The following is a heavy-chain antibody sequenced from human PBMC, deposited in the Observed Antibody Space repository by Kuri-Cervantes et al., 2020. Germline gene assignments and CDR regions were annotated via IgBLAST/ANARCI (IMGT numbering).Heavy chain of an antibody. V-gene: IGHV4-59*13. CDR3: ARGSGWYGY. Sequence: GSLRLSCTASGGSISSYYWSWIRQPPGKGLEWIGYIYYSGSTNYNPSLKSRVTISVDTSKNQFSVKLSSVTAADTAVYYCARGSGWYGYWGQGTLVTVSS. CDR2: IYYSGST. CDR1: GGSISSYY. J-gene: IGHJ4*02. D-gene: IGHD6-19*01.